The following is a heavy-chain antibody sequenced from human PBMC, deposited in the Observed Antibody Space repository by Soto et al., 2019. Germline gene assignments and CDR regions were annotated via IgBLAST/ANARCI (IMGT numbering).Heavy chain of an antibody. CDR1: GYSFTSYW. CDR2: IYPGDSDT. CDR3: ARLGRTYYDFWSGYSRRYYYGMDV. Sequence: PGETLKISCKGSGYSFTSYWIGWVCQMPGKGLEWMGIIYPGDSDTRYSPSFQGQVTISADKSISTAYLQWSSLKASGTAMYYCARLGRTYYDFWSGYSRRYYYGMDVWGQGTTVTVSS. V-gene: IGHV5-51*01. D-gene: IGHD3-3*01. J-gene: IGHJ6*02.